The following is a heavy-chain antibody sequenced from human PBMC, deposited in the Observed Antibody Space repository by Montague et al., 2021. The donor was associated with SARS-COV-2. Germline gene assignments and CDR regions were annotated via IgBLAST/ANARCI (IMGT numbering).Heavy chain of an antibody. Sequence: SETLSLTCAVYGGSFSGYYWNWIRQPPGKGLEWIGEINHRGSTNXNPSLKSRVTISVDASKNQFSLKLSSVTAADTAVYYCARGITVTTFYYYYGMDVWGQGTTVTVSS. V-gene: IGHV4-34*01. CDR2: INHRGST. J-gene: IGHJ6*02. CDR1: GGSFSGYY. CDR3: ARGITVTTFYYYYGMDV. D-gene: IGHD4-17*01.